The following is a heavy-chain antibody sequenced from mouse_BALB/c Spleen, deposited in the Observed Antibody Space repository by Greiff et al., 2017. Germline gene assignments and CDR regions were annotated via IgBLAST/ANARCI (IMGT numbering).Heavy chain of an antibody. CDR1: GFTFSSYA. V-gene: IGHV5-6-4*01. J-gene: IGHJ2*01. Sequence: EVMLVESGGGLVKPGGSLKLSCAASGFTFSSYAMSWVRQTPEKRLEWVATISSGGSYTYYPDSVKGRFTISRDNAKNTLYLQMSSLKSEDTAMYYCARDRGNRYYFDYWGQGTTLTVSS. D-gene: IGHD2-1*01. CDR2: ISSGGSYT. CDR3: ARDRGNRYYFDY.